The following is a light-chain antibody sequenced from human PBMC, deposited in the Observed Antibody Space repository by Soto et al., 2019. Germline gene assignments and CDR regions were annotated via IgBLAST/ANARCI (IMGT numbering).Light chain of an antibody. CDR1: QSINKW. CDR3: QQYSSYSAWT. Sequence: DIQRTQSPSPLSAYLGERVTITCRASQSINKWLAWHQQKPGKAPTRLIYDASSLQSGVPPRFSGSGSCTEFTITIRSLQPDDIATDYCQQYSSYSAWTFGEGTKVDIK. V-gene: IGKV1-5*01. CDR2: DAS. J-gene: IGKJ1*01.